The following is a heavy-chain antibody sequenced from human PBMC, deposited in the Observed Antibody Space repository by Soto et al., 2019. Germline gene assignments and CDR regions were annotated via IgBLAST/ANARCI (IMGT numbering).Heavy chain of an antibody. J-gene: IGHJ4*02. CDR3: ARDGDSGYDMGDFFDY. D-gene: IGHD5-12*01. Sequence: GASVKVSCKASGYTFTGYYMHWVRQAPGQGLEWMGWINPNSGGTNYAQKFQGRVTMTRDTSISTAYMELRRLRSDDTAVYYCARDGDSGYDMGDFFDYWGQGTLVTVSS. V-gene: IGHV1-2*02. CDR2: INPNSGGT. CDR1: GYTFTGYY.